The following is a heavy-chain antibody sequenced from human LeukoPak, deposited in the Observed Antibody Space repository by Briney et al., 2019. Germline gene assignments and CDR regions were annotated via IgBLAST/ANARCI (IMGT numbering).Heavy chain of an antibody. V-gene: IGHV5-51*01. J-gene: IGHJ4*02. CDR1: GSNFTSYW. Sequence: GESLKISCKGSGSNFTSYWIGWVRQLPGKGLEWMGIIYTGDYDTRYSPSFQGQVTISADKSISTAYLQWSSLKASDTAMYYCASPDCSGGSCPLNFDYWGQGTLVTVSS. CDR2: IYTGDYDT. CDR3: ASPDCSGGSCPLNFDY. D-gene: IGHD2-15*01.